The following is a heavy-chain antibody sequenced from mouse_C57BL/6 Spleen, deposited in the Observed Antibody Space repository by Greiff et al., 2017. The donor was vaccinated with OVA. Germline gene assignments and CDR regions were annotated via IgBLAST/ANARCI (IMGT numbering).Heavy chain of an antibody. V-gene: IGHV3-6*01. CDR2: ISYDGSN. Sequence: EVKLVESGPGLVKPSQSLSLTCSVTGYSITSGYYWNWIRQFPGNKLEWMGYISYDGSNNYNPSLKNRISITRDTSKNQFFLKLNSVTTEDTATYYCARDREWYFDVWGTGTTVTVSS. CDR1: GYSITSGYY. CDR3: ARDREWYFDV. J-gene: IGHJ1*03. D-gene: IGHD3-3*01.